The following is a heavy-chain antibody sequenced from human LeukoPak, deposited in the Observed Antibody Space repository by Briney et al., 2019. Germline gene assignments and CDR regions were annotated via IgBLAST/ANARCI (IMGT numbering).Heavy chain of an antibody. V-gene: IGHV1-46*01. J-gene: IGHJ4*02. D-gene: IGHD1-26*01. CDR1: GYTFTSYY. CDR3: AREPRPVGATSFGYYFDY. CDR2: INPSGGTT. Sequence: ASAKVSCEASGYTFTSYYIHWVRQAPGQGLEWMGIINPSGGTTVYAQNFQGRVIMTRDTSTSTVHMDLSSLRSEDAAVYYCAREPRPVGATSFGYYFDYWGQGTLVTVSS.